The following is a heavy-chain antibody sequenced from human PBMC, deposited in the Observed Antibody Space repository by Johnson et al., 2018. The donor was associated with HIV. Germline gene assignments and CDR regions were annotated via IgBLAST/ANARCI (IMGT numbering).Heavy chain of an antibody. CDR1: GFTFSSYG. CDR2: ISYDGSNK. Sequence: QVQLVESGGGVVQPGRSLRLSCAASGFTFSSYGMHWVRQAPGKGLEWVAVISYDGSNKYYADSVKGRFTISRDNSKNTLYLQMNTLRAEDAAVYYCAKGWDPRTTVNTFAFDIWGQGTMVTVSS. D-gene: IGHD4-11*01. J-gene: IGHJ3*02. CDR3: AKGWDPRTTVNTFAFDI. V-gene: IGHV3-30*18.